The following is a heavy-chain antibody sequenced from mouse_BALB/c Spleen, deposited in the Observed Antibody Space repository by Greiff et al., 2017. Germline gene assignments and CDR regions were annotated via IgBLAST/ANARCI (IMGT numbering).Heavy chain of an antibody. CDR2: ISSGGST. CDR3: ARATVVGFDY. Sequence: EVNLVESGGGLVKPGGSLKLSCAASGFTFSSYAMSWVRQTPEKRLEWVASISSGGSTYYPDSVKGRFTISRDNARNILYLQMSSLRSEDTAMYYCARATVVGFDYWGQGTTLTVSS. V-gene: IGHV5-6-5*01. CDR1: GFTFSSYA. D-gene: IGHD1-1*01. J-gene: IGHJ2*01.